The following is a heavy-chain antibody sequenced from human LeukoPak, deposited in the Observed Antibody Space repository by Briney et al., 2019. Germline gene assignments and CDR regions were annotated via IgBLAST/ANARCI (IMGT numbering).Heavy chain of an antibody. J-gene: IGHJ4*02. CDR1: GFTFSDYS. CDR2: ISGSGGST. CDR3: AKVGPHYYDSSGYYYFDY. D-gene: IGHD3-22*01. Sequence: GGSLRLSCEASGFTFSDYSMNWVRQAPGEGLEWVSAISGSGGSTYYADSVKGRFTISRDNSKNTLYLQMNSLRAEDTAVYYCAKVGPHYYDSSGYYYFDYWGQGTLVTVSS. V-gene: IGHV3-23*01.